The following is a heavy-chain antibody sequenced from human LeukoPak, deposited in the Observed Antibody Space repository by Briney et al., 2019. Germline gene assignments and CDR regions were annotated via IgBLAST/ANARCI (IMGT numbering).Heavy chain of an antibody. CDR1: GGSIISGDYY. CDR3: AREKDSSSWYRHFDY. Sequence: SQTLSLTCIVSGGSIISGDYYWSWIRQPPGKGLEWIGYIYHNGDTYYNPSLKSRVSISVDTSKNQFSLKLSSVTAADTAVYYCAREKDSSSWYRHFDYWGQGTLVTVSS. V-gene: IGHV4-30-4*08. J-gene: IGHJ4*02. CDR2: IYHNGDT. D-gene: IGHD6-13*01.